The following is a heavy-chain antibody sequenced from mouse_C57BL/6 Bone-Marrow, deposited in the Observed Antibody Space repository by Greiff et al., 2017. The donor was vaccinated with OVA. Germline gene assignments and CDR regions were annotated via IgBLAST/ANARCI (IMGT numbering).Heavy chain of an antibody. CDR1: GYTFTSYW. Sequence: VQLQQPGAELVKPGASVKMSCKASGYTFTSYWITWVKQRPGQGLEWIGDIYPGSGSTNYNEKFKSKATLTVDTSSSTAYMQLSSLTSEDSAVYYCARIEDYYGSSYEYFDYWGEGTTLTDSS. CDR2: IYPGSGST. J-gene: IGHJ2*01. D-gene: IGHD1-1*01. V-gene: IGHV1-55*01. CDR3: ARIEDYYGSSYEYFDY.